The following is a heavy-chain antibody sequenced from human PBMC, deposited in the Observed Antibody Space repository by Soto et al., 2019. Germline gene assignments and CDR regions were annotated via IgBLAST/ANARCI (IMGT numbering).Heavy chain of an antibody. CDR1: GFTFSSYG. Sequence: SLRLSCAASGFTFSSYGMHWVRQAPGKGLEWVAVIWYDGSNKYYADSVKGRFTISRDNSKNTLYLQMNSLRAEDTAVYYCARDGARYYDSSGYYARGYFDYWGQGTLVTVSS. CDR2: IWYDGSNK. D-gene: IGHD3-22*01. CDR3: ARDGARYYDSSGYYARGYFDY. V-gene: IGHV3-33*01. J-gene: IGHJ4*02.